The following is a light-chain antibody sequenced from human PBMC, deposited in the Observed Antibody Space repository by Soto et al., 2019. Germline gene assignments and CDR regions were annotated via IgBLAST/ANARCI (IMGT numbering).Light chain of an antibody. V-gene: IGKV3-20*01. CDR3: QQYSTSPPP. CDR2: GAS. CDR1: QSVSST. J-gene: IGKJ4*01. Sequence: EIVLTQSPATLSLSPGERATLSCRASQSVSSTLAWYQQKPGQAPRLLIYGASSRATGIPDRFSGSGSGTDFTLTISRLEPEDFAVYYCQQYSTSPPPFGGGTKVDIK.